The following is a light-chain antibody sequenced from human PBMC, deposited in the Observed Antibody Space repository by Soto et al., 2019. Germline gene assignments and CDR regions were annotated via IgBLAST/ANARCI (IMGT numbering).Light chain of an antibody. CDR2: DAS. CDR1: QSLSSNY. Sequence: EIVLTQSPGTLSLSPGERATLSCRASQSLSSNYLAWYQQKPGQAPRLLIYDASSRATGIPDRFSGSGSGTDFTLTISRLEPEDFADYYCQQRKMFGQGPRWKSN. CDR3: QQRKM. J-gene: IGKJ1*01. V-gene: IGKV3D-20*02.